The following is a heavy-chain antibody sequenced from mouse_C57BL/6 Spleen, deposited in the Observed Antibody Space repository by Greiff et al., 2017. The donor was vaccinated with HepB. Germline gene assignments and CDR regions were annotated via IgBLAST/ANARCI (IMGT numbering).Heavy chain of an antibody. CDR1: GFNIKDDY. Sequence: VQLKESGAELVRPGASVKLSCTASGFNIKDDYMHWVKQRPEQGLEWIGWIDPENGDTEYASKFQGRATITADTSSNTGYLQLSSLTSEDTAVYYCTITGTDYWGQGTTLTVSS. J-gene: IGHJ2*01. CDR3: TITGTDY. V-gene: IGHV14-4*01. CDR2: IDPENGDT. D-gene: IGHD4-1*01.